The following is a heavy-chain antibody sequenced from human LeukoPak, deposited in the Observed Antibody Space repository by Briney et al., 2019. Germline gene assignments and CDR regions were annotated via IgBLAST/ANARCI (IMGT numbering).Heavy chain of an antibody. D-gene: IGHD6-13*01. CDR2: IKQDGSEK. CDR1: GFTFSSYW. CDR3: ARRGYSSSWYSKFDY. V-gene: IGHV3-7*01. J-gene: IGHJ4*02. Sequence: PGGSLRLSCAASGFTFSSYWMSWVRQAPGKGLEWVANIKQDGSEKYYVDSVKGRFTISRDNAKNSLYLQMNSLRAEDTAVYYCARRGYSSSWYSKFDYWGQGTLVTVSS.